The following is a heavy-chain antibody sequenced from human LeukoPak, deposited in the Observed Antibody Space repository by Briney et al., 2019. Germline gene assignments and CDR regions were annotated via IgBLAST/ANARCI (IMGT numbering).Heavy chain of an antibody. D-gene: IGHD3-3*01. CDR3: AKEGGATIFGVVISGYGMDV. V-gene: IGHV3-9*01. CDR2: ISWNSGSI. CDR1: GFTFDAYA. Sequence: PGRSLRLSCAASGFTFDAYAMHWVRQAPGKGLEWVSGISWNSGSIGYADSVKGRFTISRDNAKNSLYLQMNSLRAEDTALYYCAKEGGATIFGVVISGYGMDVWGQGTTVTVSS. J-gene: IGHJ6*02.